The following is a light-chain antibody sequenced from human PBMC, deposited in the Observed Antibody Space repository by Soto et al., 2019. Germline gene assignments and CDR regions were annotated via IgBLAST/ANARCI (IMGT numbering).Light chain of an antibody. V-gene: IGLV2-8*01. CDR1: SSDVGGYNY. CDR2: EVS. CDR3: SSYAGSNLV. J-gene: IGLJ2*01. Sequence: QSVLTQPLSASGSPGQSVTISCTGTSSDVGGYNYVSWYQQHPGKAPKVMIYEVSKRPSGVPDRFSGSKSGNTASLTVSGLQAEDEADYYCSSYAGSNLVFGGGTKLTVL.